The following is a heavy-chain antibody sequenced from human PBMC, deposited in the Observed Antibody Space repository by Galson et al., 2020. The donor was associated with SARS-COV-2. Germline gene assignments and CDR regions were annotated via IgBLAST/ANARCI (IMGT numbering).Heavy chain of an antibody. V-gene: IGHV3-21*01. D-gene: IGHD3-16*01. Sequence: GESLKISCAASGFTFSDYTMIWVRQAPGKGLEWVSSIFGSGSYRYYADSVEGRFTISRDSAKSSLYLQMNSLGADDTAVYYCARDLGPAPMIKWYFDLWGRGALVTVSS. CDR3: ARDLGPAPMIKWYFDL. J-gene: IGHJ2*01. CDR2: IFGSGSYR. CDR1: GFTFSDYT.